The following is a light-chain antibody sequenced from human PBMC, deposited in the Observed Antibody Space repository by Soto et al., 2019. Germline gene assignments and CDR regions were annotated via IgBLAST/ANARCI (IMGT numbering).Light chain of an antibody. CDR3: SSYTSSGTLV. CDR1: SGDVGGYNY. CDR2: DVS. Sequence: QSALTQPASVSGSPGQSITISCTGTSGDVGGYNYVAWYQQHPGKAPKLMIYDVSNRPSGVSNRFSGSKSGNTASLTISGLQAEDEADDYCSSYTSSGTLVFGGGTKVTVL. J-gene: IGLJ2*01. V-gene: IGLV2-14*01.